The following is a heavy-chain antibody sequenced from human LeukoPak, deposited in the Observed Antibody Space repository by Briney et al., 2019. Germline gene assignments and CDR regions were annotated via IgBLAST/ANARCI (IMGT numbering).Heavy chain of an antibody. J-gene: IGHJ5*02. CDR1: GGSISSSNW. CDR2: IYHSGST. Sequence: SGTLSLTCAVSGGSISSSNWWSWVRQPPGKGLEWIGEIYHSGSTNYNPSLKSRVTISVDTSKNQFSLKLSSVTAADTAVYYCARVSYDSSGYYPYNWFDPWGQGTLVTVSS. V-gene: IGHV4-4*02. CDR3: ARVSYDSSGYYPYNWFDP. D-gene: IGHD3-22*01.